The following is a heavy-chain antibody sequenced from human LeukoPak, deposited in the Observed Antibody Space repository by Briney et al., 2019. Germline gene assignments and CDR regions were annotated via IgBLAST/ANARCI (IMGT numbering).Heavy chain of an antibody. CDR2: IIPIFVTA. CDR3: ASRCSSTSCYNY. V-gene: IGHV1-69*01. D-gene: IGHD2-2*02. J-gene: IGHJ4*02. Sequence: ASVKVSCKASGGTFSSYAISWVRQAPGQGLEWMGGIIPIFVTANYAQKFQGRVTITADESTSTAYMELSSLRSEDTAVYYCASRCSSTSCYNYWGQGTLVTVSS. CDR1: GGTFSSYA.